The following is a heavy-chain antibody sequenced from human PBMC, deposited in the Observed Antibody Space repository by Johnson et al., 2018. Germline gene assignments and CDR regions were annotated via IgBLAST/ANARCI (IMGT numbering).Heavy chain of an antibody. CDR3: ARDLGSGGNCYLDD. V-gene: IGHV3-30-3*01. Sequence: QVQLVESGGGVVQPGRSLRLSCAASGFTFSSYAMHWVRQAPGKGLEWVAVISYDGSNKYYADSVKGRLTTSRDNSKNTPYLQMNSLRVEDTAVYYCARDLGSGGNCYLDDWGQGTLVTVSS. J-gene: IGHJ4*02. CDR1: GFTFSSYA. D-gene: IGHD2-15*01. CDR2: ISYDGSNK.